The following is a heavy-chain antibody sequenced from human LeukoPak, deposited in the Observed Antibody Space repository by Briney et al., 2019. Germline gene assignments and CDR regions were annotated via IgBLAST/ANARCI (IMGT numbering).Heavy chain of an antibody. CDR2: ISGSGGST. D-gene: IGHD3-22*01. Sequence: PGGSLRLSCAASGFTFSSYAMSWVRQAPGKGLEWVSAISGSGGSTYYADSVKGRFTISRDNSKNTLYLQMNSLRAEDTAVYYCAKDTTYYYDSSGQDYWGQGTLVTVSS. CDR3: AKDTTYYYDSSGQDY. CDR1: GFTFSSYA. V-gene: IGHV3-23*01. J-gene: IGHJ4*02.